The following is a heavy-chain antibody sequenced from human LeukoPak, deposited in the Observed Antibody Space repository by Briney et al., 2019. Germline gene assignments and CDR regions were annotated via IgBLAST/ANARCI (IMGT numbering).Heavy chain of an antibody. V-gene: IGHV4-59*01. Sequence: PSETLSLTCTVSGVSISSSYWSWIRQPPGKRLEWIGYIYYSGSTNSNPSLKGRVTISADTSKNQFSLKLNSVTAADTAVYYCVRGNYDSRGYSNAFDIWGQGAMVTVSS. CDR1: GVSISSSY. D-gene: IGHD3-22*01. CDR3: VRGNYDSRGYSNAFDI. CDR2: IYYSGST. J-gene: IGHJ3*02.